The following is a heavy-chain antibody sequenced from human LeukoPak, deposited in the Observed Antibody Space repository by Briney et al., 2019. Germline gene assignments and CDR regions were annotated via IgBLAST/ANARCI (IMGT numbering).Heavy chain of an antibody. D-gene: IGHD3-3*01. CDR3: AKDEALTYYDFWSGSPVNDY. V-gene: IGHV3-23*01. CDR2: VSGSGGST. Sequence: PGGSLRLSCAASGFTFSSYAMSWVRQAPGKGLEWVSAVSGSGGSTYYADSVKGRLTISRDNSKNTLYLQMNSLRAEDTAVYCCAKDEALTYYDFWSGSPVNDYWGQGTLVTVSS. CDR1: GFTFSSYA. J-gene: IGHJ4*02.